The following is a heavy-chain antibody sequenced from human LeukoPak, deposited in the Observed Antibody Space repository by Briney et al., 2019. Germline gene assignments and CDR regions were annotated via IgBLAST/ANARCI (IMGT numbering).Heavy chain of an antibody. V-gene: IGHV3-23*01. CDR2: IGGSASYT. J-gene: IGHJ5*02. CDR1: GFTFSSYA. D-gene: IGHD3-3*01. CDR3: ARTPAFGVFTLTVNWFDP. Sequence: GGSLRLPCAASGFTFSSYAMSWVRQAPGKGLEWVSSIGGSASYTYYADSAKGRFTISRDESKNTLYLQMNSLRAEDTAVYYCARTPAFGVFTLTVNWFDPWGQGTLVSVSS.